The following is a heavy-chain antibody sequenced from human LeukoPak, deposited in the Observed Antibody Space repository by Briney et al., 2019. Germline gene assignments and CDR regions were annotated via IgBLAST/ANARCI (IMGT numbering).Heavy chain of an antibody. D-gene: IGHD3-10*01. CDR2: IYHSGST. Sequence: SETLSLTCTVSGGSISSGGYYWSWIRQPPGKGLEWIGYIYHSGSTYYNPSLKSRVTISVDRSKNRFSLKLSSVTAADTAVYYCAREVRDEDAFDIWGQGTMVTVSS. CDR1: GGSISSGGYY. J-gene: IGHJ3*02. CDR3: AREVRDEDAFDI. V-gene: IGHV4-30-2*01.